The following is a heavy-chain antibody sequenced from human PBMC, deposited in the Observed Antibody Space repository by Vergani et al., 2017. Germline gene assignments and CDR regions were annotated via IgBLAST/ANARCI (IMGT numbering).Heavy chain of an antibody. Sequence: QITLKESGPTLVKPTQTLTLTCTFSGFSLNTRGVSVAWIRQPPGKALDWLALIYLNDDQHYSPSLNNRVTITKDTSKNQGVLTMTNMDYVDTGTYYCVYRKTECGTTGCFYPFYYYYYMDVWGKGTTVTVSS. J-gene: IGHJ6*03. CDR3: VYRKTECGTTGCFYPFYYYYYMDV. D-gene: IGHD1-7*01. CDR1: GFSLNTRGVS. V-gene: IGHV2-5*04. CDR2: IYLNDDQ.